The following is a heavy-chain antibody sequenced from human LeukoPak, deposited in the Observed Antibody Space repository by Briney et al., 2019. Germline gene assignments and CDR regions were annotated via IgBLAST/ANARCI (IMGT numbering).Heavy chain of an antibody. Sequence: SETLSLTCAVYGGSFSGYYWSWIRQPPGKGLEWIGEINHSGSTNYNPSLKSRVTISVDTSKNQFSLKLSSVTAADTAVYYCARRVQLWSFYYMDVWGKGTTVTVSS. CDR3: ARRVQLWSFYYMDV. J-gene: IGHJ6*03. CDR2: INHSGST. V-gene: IGHV4-34*01. CDR1: GGSFSGYY. D-gene: IGHD5-18*01.